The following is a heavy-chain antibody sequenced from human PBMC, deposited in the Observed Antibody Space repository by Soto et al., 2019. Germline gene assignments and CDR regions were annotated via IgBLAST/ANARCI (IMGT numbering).Heavy chain of an antibody. CDR1: GFSLSNARMG. CDR3: ARCGSTNWFDP. Sequence: QVTLKESGPVLVKPTETLTLTCTVSGFSLSNARMGVSWIRQPPGKALEWLAHIFSNDEKSYSTSLKSRLTTPKDTSKSQVVLTMTTMDPVDTAKYYCARCGSTNWFDPWGKGPLVTASS. CDR2: IFSNDEK. D-gene: IGHD1-26*01. J-gene: IGHJ5*02. V-gene: IGHV2-26*01.